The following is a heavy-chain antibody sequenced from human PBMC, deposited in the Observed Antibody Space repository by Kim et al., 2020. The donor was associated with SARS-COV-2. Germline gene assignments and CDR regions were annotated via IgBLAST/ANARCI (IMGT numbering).Heavy chain of an antibody. D-gene: IGHD5-18*01. CDR3: AKEVLSQLWLSYYYYYGMDV. CDR2: IWYDGSNK. Sequence: GGSLRLSCAASGFTFSSYGMHWVRQAPGKGLEWVAVIWYDGSNKYYADSVKGRFTISRDNSKNTLYLQMNSLRAEDTAVYYCAKEVLSQLWLSYYYYYGMDVWGQGTTVTVSS. J-gene: IGHJ6*02. CDR1: GFTFSSYG. V-gene: IGHV3-33*06.